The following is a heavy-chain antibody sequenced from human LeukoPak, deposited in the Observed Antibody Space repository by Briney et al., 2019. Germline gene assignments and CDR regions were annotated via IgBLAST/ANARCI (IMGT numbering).Heavy chain of an antibody. CDR1: GGSFSGYY. D-gene: IGHD2-21*02. V-gene: IGHV4-34*01. CDR2: INHSGST. J-gene: IGHJ4*02. CDR3: ARGWGPAYCGGDCHRHFDY. Sequence: KPSETLSLTCAVYGGSFSGYYWSWIRQPPGKGLEWIGEINHSGSTNYNPSLKSRVTISVDTSKNQFSLKLSSVTAADTAVYYCARGWGPAYCGGDCHRHFDYWGQGTLVTVSS.